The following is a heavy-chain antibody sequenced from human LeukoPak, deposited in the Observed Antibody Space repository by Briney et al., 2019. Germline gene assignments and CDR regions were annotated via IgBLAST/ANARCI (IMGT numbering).Heavy chain of an antibody. CDR3: ARGIWFGELQGSWFDP. CDR1: GGSISSGGYS. J-gene: IGHJ5*02. D-gene: IGHD3-10*01. Sequence: KPSETLSLTCAVSGGSISSGGYSWSWIRQPPGKGLEWMGYIYHSGSTYYNPSLKSRVTISVDRSKNQFSLKLSSVTAADTAVYYCARGIWFGELQGSWFDPWGQGTLVTVSS. V-gene: IGHV4-30-2*01. CDR2: IYHSGST.